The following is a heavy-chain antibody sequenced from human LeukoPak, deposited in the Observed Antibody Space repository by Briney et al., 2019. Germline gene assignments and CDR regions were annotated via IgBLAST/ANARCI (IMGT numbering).Heavy chain of an antibody. Sequence: GGFLRLSCAASGFTFSSYAMSWVRQAPGKGLEWVSAISGSGGSTYYADSVKGRFTISRDNSKNTLYLEMSSLRAEDTALYYCAKDRRRAVAGSEFDYWGQGTLVTVSS. V-gene: IGHV3-23*01. CDR3: AKDRRRAVAGSEFDY. CDR2: ISGSGGST. J-gene: IGHJ4*02. D-gene: IGHD6-19*01. CDR1: GFTFSSYA.